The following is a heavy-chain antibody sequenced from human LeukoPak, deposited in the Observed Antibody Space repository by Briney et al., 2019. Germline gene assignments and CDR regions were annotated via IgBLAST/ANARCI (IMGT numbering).Heavy chain of an antibody. CDR1: GGSISSYY. CDR2: IFYTRCP. CDR3: ASTPRGSYYYFDY. J-gene: IGHJ4*02. D-gene: IGHD1-26*01. V-gene: IGHV4-59*01. Sequence: PSETLSLTCTVSGGSISSYYWSWIRQPPGKVLEYIGNIFYTRCPNYYPSLKSRVTISVDTSKNQFSLKLTSVTAADTAVYYCASTPRGSYYYFDYWGRGTLVTVCS.